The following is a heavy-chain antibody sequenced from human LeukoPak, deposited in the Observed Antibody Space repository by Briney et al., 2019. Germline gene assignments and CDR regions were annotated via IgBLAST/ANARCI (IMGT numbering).Heavy chain of an antibody. CDR2: IIPIVETA. CDR1: GGTFSSYT. D-gene: IGHD1-26*01. J-gene: IGHJ4*02. CDR3: AGSGRFDC. Sequence: SVKVSCKVSGGTFSSYTINWVRQSPGQGFEWMGGIIPIVETADYAQKFQGRVKITADETTTTAYLELTSLRSEDTAVYYCAGSGRFDCWGQGTLVTVSS. V-gene: IGHV1-69*13.